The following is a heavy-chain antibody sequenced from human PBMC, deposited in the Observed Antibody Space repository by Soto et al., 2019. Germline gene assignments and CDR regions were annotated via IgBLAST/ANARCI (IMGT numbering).Heavy chain of an antibody. V-gene: IGHV4-31*03. J-gene: IGHJ4*02. CDR3: ARDGDYFGSGSPPLLSK. D-gene: IGHD3-10*01. CDR2: IYYSGSS. CDR1: GGSITSGGYC. Sequence: QVQLQESGPGLVKPSQTLSLTCTVSGGSITSGGYCWTWIRQHPVKGLEWMGHIYYSGSSSYNPSLTRRLTISIDTSKNQFSLKLTSVTAADMAVYYCARDGDYFGSGSPPLLSKWGQGTLVTVAS.